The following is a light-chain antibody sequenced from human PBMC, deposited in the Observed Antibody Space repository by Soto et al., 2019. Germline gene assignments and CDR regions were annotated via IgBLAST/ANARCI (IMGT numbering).Light chain of an antibody. CDR1: ETIYKY. Sequence: DIQMTQSPSSLSASVGDRVTITCRASETIYKYLHWYQQKPGKAPKLLIHSASSLQSGVPSRFSGSGSGTDFALTISSLQPEDFATFYCQQYSDYSPRTFAQGTKVEIK. J-gene: IGKJ1*01. CDR3: QQYSDYSPRT. CDR2: SAS. V-gene: IGKV1-39*01.